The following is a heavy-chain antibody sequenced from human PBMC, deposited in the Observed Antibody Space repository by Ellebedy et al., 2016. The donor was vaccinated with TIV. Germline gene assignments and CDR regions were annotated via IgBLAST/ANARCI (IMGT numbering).Heavy chain of an antibody. CDR1: GGSLSSTRYY. V-gene: IGHV4-39*01. CDR2: VYYSGSP. Sequence: MPSETLSLTCSVSGGSLSSTRYYWAWIRQPPGKGLEYIGSVYYSGSPYYNPSFKSPVTLSADTSKNQFSLNLRTVTAADTAVYYCARTDPWQPIDDWGQGILVSVSS. CDR3: ARTDPWQPIDD. J-gene: IGHJ4*02. D-gene: IGHD2-21*02.